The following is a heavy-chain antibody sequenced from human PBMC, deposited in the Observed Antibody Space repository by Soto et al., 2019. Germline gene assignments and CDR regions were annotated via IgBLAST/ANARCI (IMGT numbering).Heavy chain of an antibody. Sequence: PSETLSLTCTVAGVSISSYYWSWIRQPPGKGLEWIGYIYYTGITNYSPPLKSRVTISVDTSKNQFSLKLNSWTAADTAVYYCARFSDFWSGYYWFDPWGQGTLVTVSS. CDR1: GVSISSYY. D-gene: IGHD3-3*01. CDR3: ARFSDFWSGYYWFDP. J-gene: IGHJ5*02. CDR2: IYYTGIT. V-gene: IGHV4-59*01.